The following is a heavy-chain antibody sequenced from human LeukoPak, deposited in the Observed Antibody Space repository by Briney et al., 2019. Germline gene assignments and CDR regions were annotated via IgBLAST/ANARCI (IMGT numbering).Heavy chain of an antibody. CDR2: ISGNGGVI. J-gene: IGHJ4*02. CDR1: GFTFSDNY. D-gene: IGHD3-10*01. CDR3: AKGKNTGSYLSHVDY. V-gene: IGHV3-11*01. Sequence: GGSLRLSCAASGFTFSDNYMTWVRQAPGKGLEWLSYISGNGGVIQYADSVKGRFTISRDNSKNSLYLQMNSLRTEDTALYYCAKGKNTGSYLSHVDYWGQGTLVTVSS.